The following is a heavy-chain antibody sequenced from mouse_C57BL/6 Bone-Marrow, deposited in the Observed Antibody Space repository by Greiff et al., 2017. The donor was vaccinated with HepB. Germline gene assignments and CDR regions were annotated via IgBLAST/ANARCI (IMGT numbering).Heavy chain of an antibody. CDR2: IYPGSGST. D-gene: IGHD3-2*02. Sequence: QVQLQQPGAELVKPGASVKMSCKASGYTFTSYWITWVKQRPGQGLEWIGDIYPGSGSTNYNEKFKSKATLTVDTSSSTAYMQLSSLTSEDSAVYYCERASSGYETFDYWGQGTTLTVSS. CDR1: GYTFTSYW. CDR3: ERASSGYETFDY. J-gene: IGHJ2*01. V-gene: IGHV1-55*01.